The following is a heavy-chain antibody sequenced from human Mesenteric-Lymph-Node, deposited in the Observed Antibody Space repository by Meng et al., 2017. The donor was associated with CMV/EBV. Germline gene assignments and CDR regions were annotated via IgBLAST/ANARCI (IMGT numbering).Heavy chain of an antibody. CDR2: ISSSSSYI. CDR1: GSTFSSYS. CDR3: ASSGTTHYYDSSGYYSALGY. D-gene: IGHD3-22*01. Sequence: GGSLRLSCVASGSTFSSYSMNWVRQAPGKGLEWVSCISSSSSYIYYADSVKGRFTISRDNAKNSLYLQMNSLRAEDTAVYYCASSGTTHYYDSSGYYSALGYWGQGTLVTVSS. J-gene: IGHJ4*02. V-gene: IGHV3-21*04.